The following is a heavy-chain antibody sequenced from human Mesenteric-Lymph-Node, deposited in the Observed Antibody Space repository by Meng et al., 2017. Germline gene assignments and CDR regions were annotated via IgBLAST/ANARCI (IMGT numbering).Heavy chain of an antibody. CDR1: GFTFSSYA. J-gene: IGHJ3*02. Sequence: GGSLRLSCAASGFTFSSYAMHWVRQAPGKGLEWVAVISYDGSNKYYADSVKGRFTISRDNSKNTLYLQMNSLRAEDTAVYYCAREEMATIVPPTRAFDIWGQGTMVTVSS. D-gene: IGHD5-24*01. CDR2: ISYDGSNK. V-gene: IGHV3-30*04. CDR3: AREEMATIVPPTRAFDI.